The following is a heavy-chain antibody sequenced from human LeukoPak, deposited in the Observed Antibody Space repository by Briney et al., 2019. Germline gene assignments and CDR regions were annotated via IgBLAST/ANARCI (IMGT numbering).Heavy chain of an antibody. CDR1: GFSLTTSGVA. Sequence: PGPALVKPTQTLTLTCTFSGFSLTTSGVAVSWIRQPPGKALEWLALIYWMDEKRYSPSLKSRLTITKDTPKNQVVLTMTNMDPVDTATYYCVHRQMGSSWYSFDYWGQGILVTVSS. CDR2: IYWMDEK. CDR3: VHRQMGSSWYSFDY. D-gene: IGHD6-13*01. V-gene: IGHV2-5*01. J-gene: IGHJ4*02.